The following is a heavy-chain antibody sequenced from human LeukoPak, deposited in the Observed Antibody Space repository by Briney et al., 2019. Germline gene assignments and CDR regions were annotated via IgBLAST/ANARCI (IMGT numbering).Heavy chain of an antibody. Sequence: GGSLRLSCAASGFTFSSYVMHWVRQAPGKGLEWVAIISYDGSNEYYADSVKGRFTISRDNSKNTLYLQMNSLRAEDTAVYYCASTRPGIAAAGIPPNPYFDYWGQGTLVTVSS. CDR3: ASTRPGIAAAGIPPNPYFDY. V-gene: IGHV3-30*04. CDR1: GFTFSSYV. J-gene: IGHJ4*02. D-gene: IGHD6-13*01. CDR2: ISYDGSNE.